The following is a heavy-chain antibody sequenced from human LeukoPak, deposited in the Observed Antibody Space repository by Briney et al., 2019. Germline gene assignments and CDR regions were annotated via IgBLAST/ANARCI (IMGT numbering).Heavy chain of an antibody. D-gene: IGHD6-6*01. CDR2: ICGNGIST. Sequence: PGGSLRLSCAASVYTFTDSAMSCVCEAPRERLECVSDICGNGISTYYADSVKGRFTISRDNSKSTLYLQMDSLRADDTAVYYCSKESSWNYYYYYSMDVWGKGTTVTVSS. J-gene: IGHJ6*03. CDR3: SKESSWNYYYYYSMDV. V-gene: IGHV3-23*01. CDR1: VYTFTDSA.